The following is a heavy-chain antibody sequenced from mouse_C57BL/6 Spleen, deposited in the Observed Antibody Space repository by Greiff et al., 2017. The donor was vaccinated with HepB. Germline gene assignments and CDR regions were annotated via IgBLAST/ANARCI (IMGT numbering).Heavy chain of an antibody. CDR3: ARTTVVATDAMDY. Sequence: VQLQQPGAELVKPGASVKLSCKASAYTFTSYWMQWVKQRPGQGLEWIGEIDPSDSYTNYNQKFKGKATLTVDTSSSTAYMQLSSLTSEDSAVYYCARTTVVATDAMDYWGQGTSVTVSS. CDR1: AYTFTSYW. J-gene: IGHJ4*01. CDR2: IDPSDSYT. D-gene: IGHD1-1*01. V-gene: IGHV1-50*01.